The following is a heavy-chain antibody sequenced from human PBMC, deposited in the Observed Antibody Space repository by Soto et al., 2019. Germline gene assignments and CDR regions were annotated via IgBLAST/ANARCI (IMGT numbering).Heavy chain of an antibody. D-gene: IGHD2-21*02. J-gene: IGHJ4*02. CDR2: IGGSGGTT. Sequence: GGSLRLSCAASGFTFSSYAMSWVRQTPGMGLEWVSAIGGSGGTTYYADSVKVRFTISRDNSKNTLYLQMNSLRAEDTAVYYCAKNCGGDCYTNFDFWGQGTLVTVSS. V-gene: IGHV3-23*01. CDR1: GFTFSSYA. CDR3: AKNCGGDCYTNFDF.